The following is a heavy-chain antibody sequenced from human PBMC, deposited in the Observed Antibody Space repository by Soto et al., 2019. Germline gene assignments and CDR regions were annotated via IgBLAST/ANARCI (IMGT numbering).Heavy chain of an antibody. CDR2: INASKGDT. D-gene: IGHD1-7*01. V-gene: IGHV1-3*05. J-gene: IGHJ4*02. CDR1: GYTFTNHA. Sequence: QVQLVQSGAEEKKPGASVKVSCKASGYTFTNHAIHWVRQAPGQGLEWMGWINASKGDTKYPQRFQGRVTITRDTSASTAYMELSSLRSEDTAVYYCARNILGGTTDYWGPGTLVTVSS. CDR3: ARNILGGTTDY.